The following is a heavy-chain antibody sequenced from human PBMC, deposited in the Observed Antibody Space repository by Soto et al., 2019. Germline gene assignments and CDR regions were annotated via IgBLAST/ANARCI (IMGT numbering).Heavy chain of an antibody. J-gene: IGHJ6*03. CDR3: AHTIVLPYFDCLSPIPYYYYYMDV. CDR2: IYWDDDK. D-gene: IGHD3-9*01. CDR1: GFSLSTSGVG. Sequence: GPTLVNPTQTLTLTCTCSGFSLSTSGVGVGWIRQPPGKALEWLALIYWDDDKRYSPSLKSRLTVTKDTSKNQVVLIMTNLDPVDTATYYCAHTIVLPYFDCLSPIPYYYYYMDVWCKGTTVTVSS. V-gene: IGHV2-5*02.